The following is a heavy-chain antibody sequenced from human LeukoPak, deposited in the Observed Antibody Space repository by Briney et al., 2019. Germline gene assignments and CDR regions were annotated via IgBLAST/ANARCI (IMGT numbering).Heavy chain of an antibody. CDR3: ARGGQAESGYDSYFDY. Sequence: GASVKVSCKATGSTFTSYYLHWVRQAPGQGLEWMGIINPSGGGTRYAQKFQGRVTMTSDTSTSTVYMGLSSLRSEDTAVYYCARGGQAESGYDSYFDYWGQGTLVTVSS. D-gene: IGHD5-12*01. CDR2: INPSGGGT. J-gene: IGHJ4*02. CDR1: GSTFTSYY. V-gene: IGHV1-46*01.